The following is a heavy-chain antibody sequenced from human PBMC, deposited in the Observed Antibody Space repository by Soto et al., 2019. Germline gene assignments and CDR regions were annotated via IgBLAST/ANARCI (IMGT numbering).Heavy chain of an antibody. CDR3: EKPPPGLRQTHGRLDY. D-gene: IGHD3-16*01. Sequence: PSETLSLTCFVSGGSVTSYHWSWIRQFPGKGLEWIAYTSYTGNTNYNPSLQSRVTISLDTSKNQLSLKLTSMTAADTAVYYCEKPPPGLRQTHGRLDYWGQGTLVTVSS. CDR1: GGSVTSYH. V-gene: IGHV4-59*02. CDR2: TSYTGNT. J-gene: IGHJ4*02.